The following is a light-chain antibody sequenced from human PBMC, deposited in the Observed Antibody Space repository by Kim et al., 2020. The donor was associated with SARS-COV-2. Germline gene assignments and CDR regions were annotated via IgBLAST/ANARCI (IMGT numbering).Light chain of an antibody. Sequence: GQSITIADTGTNRDNGGYTYVSWYQHHPGKAPKLLIYDGTKRPSGVSNRFSGSKSGSTASLTISGLQAEDEADYYCSSYTSSKTWLFGGGTQLTVL. J-gene: IGLJ3*02. CDR1: NRDNGGYTY. CDR3: SSYTSSKTWL. CDR2: DGT. V-gene: IGLV2-14*03.